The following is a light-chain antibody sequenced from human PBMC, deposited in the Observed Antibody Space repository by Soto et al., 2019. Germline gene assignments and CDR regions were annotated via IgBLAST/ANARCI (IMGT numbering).Light chain of an antibody. CDR2: KAS. V-gene: IGKV1-5*03. CDR3: QQYNGYRLA. Sequence: DIQMTQSPSCLSSSGLYRVTFSVLASQSISNWLAWYQQKPGKAPKLLIYKASTLESGVPSRFSGSGSGTEFTLTISSLQAGDFAIYYCQQYNGYRLAFGGGTKVDIK. J-gene: IGKJ4*01. CDR1: QSISNW.